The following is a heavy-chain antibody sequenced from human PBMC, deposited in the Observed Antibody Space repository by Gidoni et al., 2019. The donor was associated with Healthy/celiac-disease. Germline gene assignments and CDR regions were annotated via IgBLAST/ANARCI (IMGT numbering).Heavy chain of an antibody. D-gene: IGHD3-22*01. CDR2: ISGSGGST. CDR3: AKGLIVVVNGGY. CDR1: GFTFSSYA. J-gene: IGHJ4*02. V-gene: IGHV3-23*01. Sequence: EVQLLESGGGWVQPGGSLRPYCAAAGFTFSSYAMSWVRQAPGKGLEWVSAISGSGGSTYYADSVKGRFTISRDNSKNTLYLQMNSLRAEDTAVYYCAKGLIVVVNGGYWGQGTLVTVSS.